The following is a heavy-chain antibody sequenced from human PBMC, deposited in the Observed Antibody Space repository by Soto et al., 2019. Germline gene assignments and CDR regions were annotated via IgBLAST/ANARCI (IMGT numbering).Heavy chain of an antibody. CDR2: IYYNGST. J-gene: IGHJ6*02. V-gene: IGHV4-61*01. CDR1: GGSVSRGIYY. CDR3: WRGTPGRRSGGMDV. Sequence: LSLTCTVSGGSVSRGIYYWSWIRQPPGKGLEWIGYIYYNGSTNYNPSLKSRVTLSRETSNKPFPLEVNPVTGGETAVYYCWRGTPGRRSGGMDVWGQGTTVTVSS. D-gene: IGHD3-10*01.